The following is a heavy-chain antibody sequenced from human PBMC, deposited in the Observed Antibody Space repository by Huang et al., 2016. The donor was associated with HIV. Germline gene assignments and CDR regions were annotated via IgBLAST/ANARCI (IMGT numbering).Heavy chain of an antibody. CDR3: ARHAKTTITTYFDL. J-gene: IGHJ2*01. Sequence: QVQLQESGPGLVKASQTLSLTCTVSGVSVSSAGYYWSWIRQPPGMGLAWIGYISYGGRTNYNSSLRSRISISEDTSKNQFSLQLTSVTAADTAIYYCARHAKTTITTYFDLWGRGSLVTVSS. CDR1: GVSVSSAGYY. CDR2: ISYGGRT. D-gene: IGHD3-22*01. V-gene: IGHV4-30-4*01.